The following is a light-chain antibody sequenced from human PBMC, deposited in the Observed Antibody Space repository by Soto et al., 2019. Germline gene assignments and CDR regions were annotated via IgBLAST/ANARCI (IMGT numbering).Light chain of an antibody. CDR1: QSVSIY. CDR3: QQYDSSPPIT. Sequence: EIFLTQSPATLSVSPGDRATLSSRASQSVSIYLAWYQQKPGQAPRLLIYDASTRATGIPPRFSGRGSGTDFTLTISSLQTEDFAVYYCQQYDSSPPITFGHGTKLDIK. J-gene: IGKJ5*01. CDR2: DAS. V-gene: IGKV3-15*01.